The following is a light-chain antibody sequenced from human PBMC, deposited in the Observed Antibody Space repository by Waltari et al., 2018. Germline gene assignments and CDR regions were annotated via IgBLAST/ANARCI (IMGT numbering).Light chain of an antibody. CDR3: QQYSSFST. CDR2: MAS. Sequence: IQTPPSPSTLSASVGNRVINSCRASQSVGTWLAWYQQKPGKAPKLLIYMASSLESGVPSRFSGSGSGTEFTLTISSLQPDDFATYSCQQYSSFSTFGQGTKLDI. CDR1: QSVGTW. V-gene: IGKV1-5*03. J-gene: IGKJ2*01.